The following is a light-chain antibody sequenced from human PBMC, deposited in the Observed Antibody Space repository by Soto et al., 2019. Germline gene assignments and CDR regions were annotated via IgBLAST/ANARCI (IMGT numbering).Light chain of an antibody. J-gene: IGKJ5*01. CDR3: RQYNNWLFS. Sequence: EIVMTQSPGTLSVSPGERATLSCRAGQGFATNFAWYQQKSAQSPRLLIYDVSIRATGVPARCSGTGSETDFTLTISGLQSEDAAVYFCRQYNNWLFSFGQGTRLEIK. CDR1: QGFATN. V-gene: IGKV3-15*01. CDR2: DVS.